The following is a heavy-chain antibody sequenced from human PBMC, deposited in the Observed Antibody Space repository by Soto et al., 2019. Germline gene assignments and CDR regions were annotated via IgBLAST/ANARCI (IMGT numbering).Heavy chain of an antibody. CDR2: IRSKANSYTT. D-gene: IGHD2-21*02. CDR3: IRPEPTAPNVV. Sequence: GESLRHSYAGSGVIFSHSAIHWVRQASGKRLEWVGRIRSKANSYTTEYAASVQGRLTISRDDSKNTAYLQMDRLKTEATALEFCIRPEPTAPNVVWWQGSLVCVSS. CDR1: GVIFSHSA. V-gene: IGHV3-73*01. J-gene: IGHJ1*01.